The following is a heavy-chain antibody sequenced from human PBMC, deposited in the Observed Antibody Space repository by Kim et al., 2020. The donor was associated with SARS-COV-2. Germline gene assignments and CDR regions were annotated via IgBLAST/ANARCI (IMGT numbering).Heavy chain of an antibody. J-gene: IGHJ3*02. Sequence: GGSLRLSCAASGFTFDDYAMHWVRQAPGKGLEWVSGISWNSGSIGYADSVKGRFTISRDNAKNSLYLQMNSLRAEDTALYYCAKDIRQWLVADAFDIWG. CDR1: GFTFDDYA. CDR2: ISWNSGSI. D-gene: IGHD6-19*01. CDR3: AKDIRQWLVADAFDI. V-gene: IGHV3-9*01.